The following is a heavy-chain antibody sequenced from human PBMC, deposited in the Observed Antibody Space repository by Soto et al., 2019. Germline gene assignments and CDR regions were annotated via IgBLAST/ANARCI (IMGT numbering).Heavy chain of an antibody. D-gene: IGHD4-17*01. CDR2: IRYDGSKK. J-gene: IGHJ4*02. CDR3: ARGLPGDYGSDY. Sequence: QVQLVESGGGVVQPGRSLRLSCAASGFTFSSYGMHWVRQAPGKGLEWVAVIRYDGSKKYYADSVKGRFTISRDNSKNTLYLQMNSLRAEDTAVYYCARGLPGDYGSDYWGQGTLVTVSS. CDR1: GFTFSSYG. V-gene: IGHV3-33*01.